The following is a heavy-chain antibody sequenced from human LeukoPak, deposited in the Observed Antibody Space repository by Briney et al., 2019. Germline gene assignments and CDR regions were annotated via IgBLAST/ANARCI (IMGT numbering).Heavy chain of an antibody. CDR3: ARVVGDGAFDI. CDR2: ISSSSSTI. Sequence: GGSLRLSCAASGFTFSSYSMNWVRQAPGKGLEWVSYISSSSSTIYYADSVKGRFTISRDNAKNSLYLQMNSLRAENTAVYYCARVVGDGAFDIWGQGTMVTVSS. CDR1: GFTFSSYS. V-gene: IGHV3-48*01. J-gene: IGHJ3*02. D-gene: IGHD1-26*01.